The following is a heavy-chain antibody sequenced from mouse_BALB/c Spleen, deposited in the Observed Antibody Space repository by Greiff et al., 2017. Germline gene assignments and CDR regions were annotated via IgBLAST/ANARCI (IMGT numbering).Heavy chain of an antibody. J-gene: IGHJ3*01. CDR2: INPGSGGT. CDR3: AGGNDWFAY. Sequence: QVQLQQSGAELVRPGTSVKVSCKASGYAFTNYLIEWVKQRPGQGLEWIGVINPGSGGTNYNEKFKGKATLTEDKSSSTAYMQLSSLTSDDSAVFFCAGGNDWFAYWGQGTLVTVSA. V-gene: IGHV1-54*01. CDR1: GYAFTNYL.